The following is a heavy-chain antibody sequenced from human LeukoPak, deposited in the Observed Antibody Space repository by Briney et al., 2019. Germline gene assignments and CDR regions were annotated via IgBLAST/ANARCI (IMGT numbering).Heavy chain of an antibody. D-gene: IGHD1-26*01. CDR1: GYTFTSYG. V-gene: IGHV1-18*01. CDR2: ISAYNGNT. J-gene: IGHJ6*02. CDR3: ARARVGATGPLGYYYYGMDV. Sequence: ASVKVPCKASGYTFTSYGISWVRQAPGQGLEWMGWISAYNGNTNYAQKLQDRVTMTTDTSTSTAYMELRSLRSDDTAVYYCARARVGATGPLGYYYYGMDVWGQGTTVTVSS.